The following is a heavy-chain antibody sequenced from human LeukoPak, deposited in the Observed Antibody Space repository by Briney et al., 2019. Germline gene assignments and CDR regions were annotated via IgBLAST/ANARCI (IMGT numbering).Heavy chain of an antibody. CDR2: TYYRSKWSF. V-gene: IGHV6-1*01. D-gene: IGHD6-6*01. J-gene: IGHJ4*02. CDR1: GHSIFTNNVA. CDR3: ARGKYTSFDN. Sequence: SQTRSLTCAISGHSIFTNNVAWNWIRQSPSRGLEWLGRTYYRSKWSFDYAVSVKSRITINADTSKNQFSLQLSSVTPEDTAVYYCARGKYTSFDNWGQGTLVTVSS.